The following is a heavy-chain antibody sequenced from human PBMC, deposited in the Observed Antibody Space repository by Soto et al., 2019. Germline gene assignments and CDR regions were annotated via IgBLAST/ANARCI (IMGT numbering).Heavy chain of an antibody. CDR2: ISYDGSNK. D-gene: IGHD6-19*01. J-gene: IGHJ4*02. V-gene: IGHV3-30-3*01. CDR3: RSGFASGWRGL. Sequence: QVQLVESGGGVVQPGRSLRLSCAAPGFTLSSHGMHWVRQAPGKGLEWMAFISYDGSNKDYADSVKGRFTISRDNSKKMLYLQMNSLRVEDTAVYYCRSGFASGWRGLWGQGTLVTVSS. CDR1: GFTLSSHG.